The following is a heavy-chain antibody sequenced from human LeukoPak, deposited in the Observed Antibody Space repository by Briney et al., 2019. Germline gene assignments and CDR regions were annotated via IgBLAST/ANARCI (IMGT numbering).Heavy chain of an antibody. J-gene: IGHJ4*02. D-gene: IGHD5-12*01. CDR1: GFTFSSYA. Sequence: PGGSLRLSCAASGFTFSSYAMSWVRQAPGKGLEWVSAISGSGGSTYYADSVKGRFTISRDNSKNTLYLQMNSLRAEDTAVYYCAKAATITPDRHRVVDPRKDYWGQGTLVTVSS. CDR3: AKAATITPDRHRVVDPRKDY. CDR2: ISGSGGST. V-gene: IGHV3-23*01.